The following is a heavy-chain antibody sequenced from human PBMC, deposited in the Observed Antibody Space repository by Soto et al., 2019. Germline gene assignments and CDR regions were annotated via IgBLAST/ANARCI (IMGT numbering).Heavy chain of an antibody. CDR1: GVTFSRQD. D-gene: IGHD5-12*01. Sequence: GASVQVSCKASGVTFSRQDRRWVRQAPGQGLEWMGGMIHIFGTPQYAEKFQDRVTITADESTSTAYMELSSLTSEDTAVYYCATNEGRDGYSFDYWGQGTLVTVSS. J-gene: IGHJ4*02. CDR2: MIHIFGTP. CDR3: ATNEGRDGYSFDY. V-gene: IGHV1-69*13.